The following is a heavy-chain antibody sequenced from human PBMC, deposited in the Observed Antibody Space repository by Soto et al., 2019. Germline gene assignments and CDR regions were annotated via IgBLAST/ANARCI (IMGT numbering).Heavy chain of an antibody. CDR2: IWYDGSIK. V-gene: IGHV3-33*01. D-gene: IGHD4-17*01. Sequence: QVQLVESGGGVVQPGRSLRLSCAASGFTFSNYAMHWVRQAPGKGLEWVAVIWYDGSIKYYADSVKGRFTISRDNSKKTLHLQMNSMRAEDTAVYYCARDADYGDDPSEDPGYYFDYWGQGTLVTVSS. J-gene: IGHJ4*02. CDR3: ARDADYGDDPSEDPGYYFDY. CDR1: GFTFSNYA.